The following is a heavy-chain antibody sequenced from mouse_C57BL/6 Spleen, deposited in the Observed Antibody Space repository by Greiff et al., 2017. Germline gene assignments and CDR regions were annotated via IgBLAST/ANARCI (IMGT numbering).Heavy chain of an antibody. CDR2: IYPGSGST. CDR1: GYTFTSYW. V-gene: IGHV1-55*01. J-gene: IGHJ1*03. Sequence: QVQLQQPGAELVKPGASVKMSCKASGYTFTSYWITWVKQRPGQGLEWIGDIYPGSGSTNYNEKFKSKATLTADTSSSTAYMQLSSLTSEDSAVYYCARAVRLGGYFDVWGTGTTVTVSS. CDR3: ARAVRLGGYFDV.